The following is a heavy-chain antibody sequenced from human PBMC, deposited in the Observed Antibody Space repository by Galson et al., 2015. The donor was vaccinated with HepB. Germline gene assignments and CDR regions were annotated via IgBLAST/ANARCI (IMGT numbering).Heavy chain of an antibody. V-gene: IGHV3-48*01. Sequence: SLRLSCATSDFSFSDYSMNWVRQAPGKGLEWLSYISSGGTTIFYADSVKGRFTISRDNAENSLFLQLNSLKVEDTAVYYCARGSFCSDGKCYPASVLDYWGQGTLVTVSS. CDR3: ARGSFCSDGKCYPASVLDY. J-gene: IGHJ4*02. D-gene: IGHD2-15*01. CDR2: ISSGGTTI. CDR1: DFSFSDYS.